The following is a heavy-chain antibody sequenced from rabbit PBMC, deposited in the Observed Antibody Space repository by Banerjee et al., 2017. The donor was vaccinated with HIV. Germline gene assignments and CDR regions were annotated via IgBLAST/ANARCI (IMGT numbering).Heavy chain of an antibody. J-gene: IGHJ6*01. D-gene: IGHD8-1*01. CDR3: ARGGVGTTYPYGGMDL. CDR1: GFSFSSNYW. Sequence: QSLEESGGDLVKPGASLTLTCTASGFSFSSNYWICWVRQAPGKGLEWIACIYTGSRGYTWYASWAKGRFTISKTSSTTVTLQMTSLTAADTATYFCARGGVGTTYPYGGMDLWGPGTLVTVS. CDR2: IYTGSRGYT. V-gene: IGHV1S40*01.